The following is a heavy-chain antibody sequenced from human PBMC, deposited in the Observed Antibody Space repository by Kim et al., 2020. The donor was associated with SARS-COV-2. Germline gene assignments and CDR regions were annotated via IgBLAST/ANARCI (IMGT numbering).Heavy chain of an antibody. V-gene: IGHV4-31*03. Sequence: SETLSLTCTVSGGSISSGGYYWSWIRQHPGKGLEWIGYIYYSGSTYYNPSLKSRVTISVDTSKNQFSLKLSSVTAADTAVYYCARVGPPQTTTALGDLDNWFDPWGQGTLVTVSS. CDR1: GGSISSGGYY. D-gene: IGHD3-10*01. CDR3: ARVGPPQTTTALGDLDNWFDP. J-gene: IGHJ5*02. CDR2: IYYSGST.